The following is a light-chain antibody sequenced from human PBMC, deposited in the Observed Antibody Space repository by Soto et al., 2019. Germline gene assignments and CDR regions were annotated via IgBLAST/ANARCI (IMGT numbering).Light chain of an antibody. J-gene: IGKJ3*01. Sequence: DIQLTQSPSFLSASVGDRVTITCRASQAISSYLAWYQQKPGKAPKLLIYAASTLQSGVPSRFSGSESGTEFTLTISSLQPEDFATYYCQQLNSYPVFTFGPGTKVDIK. CDR1: QAISSY. V-gene: IGKV1-9*01. CDR3: QQLNSYPVFT. CDR2: AAS.